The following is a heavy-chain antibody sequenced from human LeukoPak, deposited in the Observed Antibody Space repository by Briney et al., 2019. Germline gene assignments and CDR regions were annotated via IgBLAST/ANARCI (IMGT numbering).Heavy chain of an antibody. CDR2: IYQSGST. CDR1: GGSISSGGYS. CDR3: ARAPSGYAFDY. D-gene: IGHD5-12*01. V-gene: IGHV4-30-2*01. J-gene: IGHJ4*02. Sequence: PSQTLSLTCTVSGGSISSGGYSWSWIRQPPGKGLEWIGYIYQSGSTYYNPSLESRVTISVDRSKDQFSLKLSSVTAADTAVYYCARAPSGYAFDYWGQGTLVTVSS.